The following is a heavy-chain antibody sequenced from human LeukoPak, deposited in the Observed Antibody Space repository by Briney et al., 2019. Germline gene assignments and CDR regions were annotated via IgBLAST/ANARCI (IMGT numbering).Heavy chain of an antibody. D-gene: IGHD5-12*01. Sequence: GGSLRLSCAASAFTLSSYWMHWVRQAPGKGLVWVSRINSDGSSTSYADSVKGRFTISRDNAKNTLYLQMNSLRAEDTAVYYCARGNSGYGNFDQWRQGTLVTVSS. CDR2: INSDGSST. CDR1: AFTLSSYW. CDR3: ARGNSGYGNFDQ. J-gene: IGHJ4*02. V-gene: IGHV3-74*01.